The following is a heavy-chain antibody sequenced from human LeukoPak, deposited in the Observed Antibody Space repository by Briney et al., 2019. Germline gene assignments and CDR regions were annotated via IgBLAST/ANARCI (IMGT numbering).Heavy chain of an antibody. CDR1: GGSFSGYY. D-gene: IGHD3-10*01. CDR3: ARGGVLWSSYFDY. Sequence: PSETLSLTCAVYGGSFSGYYWSWIRQPPGKGLEWIGEINHSGSTNYNPSLKSRVTISVDTSKNQFSLKLSSVTAADTAVYYCARGGVLWSSYFDYWGQGTLVTVSS. V-gene: IGHV4-34*01. J-gene: IGHJ4*02. CDR2: INHSGST.